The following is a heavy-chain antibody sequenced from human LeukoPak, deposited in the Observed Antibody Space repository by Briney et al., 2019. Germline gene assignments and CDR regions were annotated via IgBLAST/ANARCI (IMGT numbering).Heavy chain of an antibody. Sequence: GGSLRLSCVASGFDFSSYGLSWVRQSPGKGLEWVSTFSGTSGLTYYADSVKGRFTISRDNSKNALYLQMNSLRDEDTAVYYCAGVYCSGGSTLDDAFDIWGQGTMVTVSS. CDR3: AGVYCSGGSTLDDAFDI. J-gene: IGHJ3*02. CDR2: FSGTSGLT. CDR1: GFDFSSYG. D-gene: IGHD2-15*01. V-gene: IGHV3-23*01.